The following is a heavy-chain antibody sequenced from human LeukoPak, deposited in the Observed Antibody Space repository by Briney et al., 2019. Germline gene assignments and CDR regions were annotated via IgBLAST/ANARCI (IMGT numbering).Heavy chain of an antibody. CDR2: ISAYNGNT. Sequence: ASVKVSCKASGYTFTSHGISWVRQAPGQGLEWMGWISAYNGNTNYAQKLQGRVTMTTDTSTRTDYMEMRRLRADDTAVYYCARDHYYDSSGYTRSADYWGQGTLVTVSS. CDR3: ARDHYYDSSGYTRSADY. J-gene: IGHJ4*02. D-gene: IGHD3-22*01. CDR1: GYTFTSHG. V-gene: IGHV1-18*01.